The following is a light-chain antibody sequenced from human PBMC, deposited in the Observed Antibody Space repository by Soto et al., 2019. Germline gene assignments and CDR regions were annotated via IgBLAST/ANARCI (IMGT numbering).Light chain of an antibody. V-gene: IGKV1-5*03. J-gene: IGKJ1*01. CDR3: QQYSGHWT. CDR2: KAS. CDR1: QGISDW. Sequence: DIQMTQSPSTLSASVGDRVTITCRASQGISDWLAWYQQKPGKPPNLLIYKASTLHIGVPSRFSGSGSGTEFTLTITRLQPDDFATYYCQQYSGHWTFGQGTKVENK.